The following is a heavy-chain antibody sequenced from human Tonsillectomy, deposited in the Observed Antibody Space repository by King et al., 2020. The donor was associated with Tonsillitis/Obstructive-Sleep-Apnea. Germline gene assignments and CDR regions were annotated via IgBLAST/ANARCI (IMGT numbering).Heavy chain of an antibody. D-gene: IGHD4-17*01. V-gene: IGHV5-10-1*01. CDR2: IDPSDSYT. CDR1: GYSFTSYW. J-gene: IGHJ4*02. CDR3: ASSEAAPNDYGEPFDY. Sequence: VQLVESGAEVKKPGESLRISCKGSGYSFTSYWISWVRQMPGKGLEWMGRIDPSDSYTNYSPSFQGHVTISADKSISTAYLQWSSLKASDTAMYYCASSEAAPNDYGEPFDYWGQGTLVTVSS.